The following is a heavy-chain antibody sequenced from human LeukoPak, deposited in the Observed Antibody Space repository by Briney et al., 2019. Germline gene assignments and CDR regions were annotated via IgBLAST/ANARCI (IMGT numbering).Heavy chain of an antibody. V-gene: IGHV4-30-2*01. CDR1: GGSISSGGYY. CDR2: IYHSGST. J-gene: IGHJ3*02. Sequence: NPSETLSLTCTVSGGSISSGGYYWSWIRQPPGKGLEWIGYIYHSGSTYYNPSLKSRVTISVDRSKNQFSLKLSSVTAADTAVYYCARWEGSGSYYIDAFDIWGQGTMVTVSS. CDR3: ARWEGSGSYYIDAFDI. D-gene: IGHD3-10*01.